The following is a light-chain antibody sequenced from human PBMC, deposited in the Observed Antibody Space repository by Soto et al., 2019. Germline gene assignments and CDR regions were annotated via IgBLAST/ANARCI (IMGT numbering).Light chain of an antibody. J-gene: IGLJ2*01. CDR2: RNN. CDR1: ISNIGNNY. V-gene: IGLV1-47*01. CDR3: AAWDDSLSGPV. Sequence: QSVLTQPPSASGTPGQRVTISCSGSISNIGNNYVHWYQQLPGTAPKLLIYRNNQRPSGVPDRFSGSKSGSSASLAISGLRSEDEADYYCAAWDDSLSGPVFGGGTQLTVL.